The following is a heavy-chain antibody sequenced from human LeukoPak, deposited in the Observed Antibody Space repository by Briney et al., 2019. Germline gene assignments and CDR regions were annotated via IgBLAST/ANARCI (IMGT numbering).Heavy chain of an antibody. Sequence: GASVKVSCKASGYTFAGYYMHWVRQAPGQGLEWMGWINPNSGGTNYAQKFQGRVTMTRDTSISTAYMELSRLRSDDTAVYYCARARDIPVSDAFDIWGQGTMVTVSS. CDR1: GYTFAGYY. V-gene: IGHV1-2*02. CDR2: INPNSGGT. CDR3: ARARDIPVSDAFDI. D-gene: IGHD3-10*01. J-gene: IGHJ3*02.